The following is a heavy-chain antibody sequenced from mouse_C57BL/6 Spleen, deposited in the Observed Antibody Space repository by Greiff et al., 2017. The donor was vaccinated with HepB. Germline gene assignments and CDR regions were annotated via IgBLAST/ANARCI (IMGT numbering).Heavy chain of an antibody. CDR3: ASYCGSSGYFDV. D-gene: IGHD1-1*01. Sequence: VKLMESGPELVKPGASVKISCKASGYAFSSSWMNWVKQRPGKGLEWIGRIYPGDGDTNYNGKFKGKATLTADKSSSTAYMQLSSLTSEDSAVYFCASYCGSSGYFDVWGTGTTVTVSS. CDR2: IYPGDGDT. V-gene: IGHV1-82*01. CDR1: GYAFSSSW. J-gene: IGHJ1*03.